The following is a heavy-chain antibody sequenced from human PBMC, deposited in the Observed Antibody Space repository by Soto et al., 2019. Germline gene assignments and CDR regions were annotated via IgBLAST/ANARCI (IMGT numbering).Heavy chain of an antibody. D-gene: IGHD5-12*01. J-gene: IGHJ6*02. CDR3: ARIPEMATIGGNYGMDV. CDR2: TYHSSTT. Sequence: PSETLSLTCTASGGSISNDNWHGCSQEPAERLVEGTGYTYHSSTTYYTPSVKSRVTISVDTSKNQFSLKLSTVTAADSAVYYCARIPEMATIGGNYGMDVWGQGTTVTVSS. V-gene: IGHV4-59*04. CDR1: GGSISNDNW.